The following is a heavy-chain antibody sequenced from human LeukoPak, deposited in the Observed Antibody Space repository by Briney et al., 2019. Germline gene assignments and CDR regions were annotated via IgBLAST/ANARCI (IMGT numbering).Heavy chain of an antibody. CDR3: AKERVGAFDY. J-gene: IGHJ4*02. D-gene: IGHD1-26*01. V-gene: IGHV3-30*02. Sequence: GGSLRLSCAASGFTFSSYSMNWVRQAPGKGLEWVAFIRYDGSNKYYADSVKGRFTISRDNSKNTLYLQMNSLRAEDTAVYYCAKERVGAFDYWGQGTLVTVSS. CDR2: IRYDGSNK. CDR1: GFTFSSYS.